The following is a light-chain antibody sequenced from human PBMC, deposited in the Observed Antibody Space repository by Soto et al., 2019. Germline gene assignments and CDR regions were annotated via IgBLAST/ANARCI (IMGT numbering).Light chain of an antibody. V-gene: IGLV2-14*01. J-gene: IGLJ1*01. CDR3: SSFASSGTPYV. CDR1: SSDIGGHNY. Sequence: QSVLTQPASVSGSPGQSITISCSGSSSDIGGHNYVSWYQQHPGKAPKLILYEVSYRPSGVSNRFSGSKSGNTASLTISGLQAEDEADYYSSSFASSGTPYVFGAGTKLTVL. CDR2: EVS.